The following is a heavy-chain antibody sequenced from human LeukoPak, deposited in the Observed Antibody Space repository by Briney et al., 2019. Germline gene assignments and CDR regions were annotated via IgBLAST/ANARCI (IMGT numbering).Heavy chain of an antibody. Sequence: GGSLRLSCSASGFTFSSYPMHWVRQAPGKGLEYVSAISSNGGSRYYADSVKGRFTISRDNSKNTLYLQMSSLRPEDTAVYYCLKGYSGYGHFDYWGQGTLVSVSS. CDR2: ISSNGGSR. D-gene: IGHD5-12*01. J-gene: IGHJ4*02. CDR1: GFTFSSYP. V-gene: IGHV3-64D*09. CDR3: LKGYSGYGHFDY.